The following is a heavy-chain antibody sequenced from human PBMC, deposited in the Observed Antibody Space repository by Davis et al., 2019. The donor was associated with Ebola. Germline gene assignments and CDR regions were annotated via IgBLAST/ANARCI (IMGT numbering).Heavy chain of an antibody. V-gene: IGHV5-51*01. CDR1: GYNFNNYW. D-gene: IGHD6-6*01. Sequence: GESLKISCKGSGYNFNNYWIGWVRQMPGKGLEWMGIIYPDDSETTYSPSFQGQVTISADKSISTAYLQWRSLKASDSAMYYCARHNTASSLRFDYWGQGTLVTVSS. CDR3: ARHNTASSLRFDY. J-gene: IGHJ4*02. CDR2: IYPDDSET.